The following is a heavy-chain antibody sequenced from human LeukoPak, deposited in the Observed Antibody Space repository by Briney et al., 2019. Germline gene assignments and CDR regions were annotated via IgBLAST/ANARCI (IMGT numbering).Heavy chain of an antibody. V-gene: IGHV3-53*01. CDR3: ARDSGSSSPYFQH. CDR1: GFTVSSNY. D-gene: IGHD6-6*01. Sequence: GGSLRLSCAASGFTVSSNYMSWVRQAPGKGLEWVSVIYSGGSTYYADSVKGRFTISRDNSKNTQYLQMNSLRAEDTAVYYCARDSGSSSPYFQHWGQGTLVTVSS. J-gene: IGHJ1*01. CDR2: IYSGGST.